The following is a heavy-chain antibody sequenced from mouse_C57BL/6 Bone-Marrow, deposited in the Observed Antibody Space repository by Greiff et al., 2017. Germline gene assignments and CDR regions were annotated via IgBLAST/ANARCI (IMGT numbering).Heavy chain of an antibody. Sequence: QVQLQQSGAELVRPGTSVKMSCKASGYTFTNYWIGWAKQRPGHGLEWIGDIYPGGGYTNYNEKFKGKATLTADKSSSTAYMQFSSLTSEDSAIYYCARSDGYYADYAMDYWGRGTSGTVSS. CDR1: GYTFTNYW. J-gene: IGHJ4*01. D-gene: IGHD2-3*01. CDR2: IYPGGGYT. CDR3: ARSDGYYADYAMDY. V-gene: IGHV1-63*01.